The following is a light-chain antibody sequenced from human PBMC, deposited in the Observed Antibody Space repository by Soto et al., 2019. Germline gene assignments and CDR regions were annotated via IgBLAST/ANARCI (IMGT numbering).Light chain of an antibody. Sequence: EIVLTQSPATLSLSPGERATLSCRASQSVSSYLAWYQQKPGQAPRLLMYDASNRATGIPARFSGSGSGTDFTLTISSLEPEDFAVYYCQQRSNLLTFGGGTKV. CDR2: DAS. J-gene: IGKJ4*01. CDR1: QSVSSY. CDR3: QQRSNLLT. V-gene: IGKV3-11*01.